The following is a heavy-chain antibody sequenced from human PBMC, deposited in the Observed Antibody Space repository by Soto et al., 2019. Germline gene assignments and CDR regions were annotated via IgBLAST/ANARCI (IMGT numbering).Heavy chain of an antibody. CDR3: AAEVARGWFDP. V-gene: IGHV4-34*02. J-gene: IGHJ5*02. Sequence: QVQLQQWGAGLLKPSETLSLTCAIYGGSFSGYYWSWIRQPPGKGLEWIGEINHSESTNYNPSLMSEVAMSVDTSKNQFSLKLSSVTAADMALYYWAAEVARGWFDPWGQGTLVTVSS. CDR2: INHSEST. CDR1: GGSFSGYY. D-gene: IGHD5-12*01.